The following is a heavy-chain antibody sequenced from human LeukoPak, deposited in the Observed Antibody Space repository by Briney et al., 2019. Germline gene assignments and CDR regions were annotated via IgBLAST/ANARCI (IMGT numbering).Heavy chain of an antibody. J-gene: IGHJ4*02. CDR2: IWYDGSNK. Sequence: PGGSLRLSCAASGFTFSSYGMHWVRQAPGKGLEWVAVIWYDGSNKYYADSVKGRFTISRDNSKNTLYLQMNSLRAEDTAVYYCARERMRYYYGSGSHYWGQGTLVTVSS. CDR3: ARERMRYYYGSGSHY. D-gene: IGHD3-10*01. CDR1: GFTFSSYG. V-gene: IGHV3-33*01.